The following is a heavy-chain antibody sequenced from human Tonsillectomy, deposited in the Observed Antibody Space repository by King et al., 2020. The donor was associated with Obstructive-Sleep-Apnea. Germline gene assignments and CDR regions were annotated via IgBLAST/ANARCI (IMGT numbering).Heavy chain of an antibody. J-gene: IGHJ6*02. V-gene: IGHV4-59*08. D-gene: IGHD3-22*01. CDR3: ARLSYDSSGSPYGLDV. CDR1: GDSISSYY. CDR2: IHYSGST. Sequence: VQLQESGPGLVKPSETLSLTCTVSGDSISSYYWSWIRQPPGKGLEWIGYIHYSGSTNYNPSLKSRVTISIDTSKNQFSLRLSSVTAADTAVYYCARLSYDSSGSPYGLDVWGQGTTVTVSS.